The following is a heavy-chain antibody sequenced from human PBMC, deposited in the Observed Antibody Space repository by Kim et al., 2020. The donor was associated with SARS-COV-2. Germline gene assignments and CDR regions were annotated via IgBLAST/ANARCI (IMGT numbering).Heavy chain of an antibody. CDR3: ARASSRPYYYYMDV. V-gene: IGHV4-4*07. J-gene: IGHJ6*03. Sequence: NPSLKSRVTMSVDTSKNQFSLKLSSVTAADTAVYYCARASSRPYYYYMDVWGKGTTVTVSS.